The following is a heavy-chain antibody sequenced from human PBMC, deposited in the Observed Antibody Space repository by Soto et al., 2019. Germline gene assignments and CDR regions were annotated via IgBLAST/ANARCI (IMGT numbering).Heavy chain of an antibody. D-gene: IGHD2-2*01. CDR3: ARPYCTSNSCHNLFDS. J-gene: IGHJ5*01. CDR1: GYIFTGYY. V-gene: IGHV1-2*02. CDR2: INPNSGDT. Sequence: ASVKVSCKASGYIFTGYYINWVRQAPGRGLEWMGWINPNSGDTNYAQKFQGRVTMTTDTSISTAYMELGRLTSDDTAVYYCARPYCTSNSCHNLFDSWGQGTLVTVSS.